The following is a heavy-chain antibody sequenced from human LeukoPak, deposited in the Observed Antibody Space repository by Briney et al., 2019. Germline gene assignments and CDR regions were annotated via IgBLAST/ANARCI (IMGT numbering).Heavy chain of an antibody. Sequence: GAPVKVSCKASGYTCTGYYVYWVRQAPGQGLEWMGWINPNSGATSYAQKFQGRVTMTRDTSISTAYMELSGLRSDDTAVYYCARLDYGDYPYWGQGTLVTVSS. D-gene: IGHD4-17*01. J-gene: IGHJ4*02. CDR2: INPNSGAT. CDR3: ARLDYGDYPY. V-gene: IGHV1-2*02. CDR1: GYTCTGYY.